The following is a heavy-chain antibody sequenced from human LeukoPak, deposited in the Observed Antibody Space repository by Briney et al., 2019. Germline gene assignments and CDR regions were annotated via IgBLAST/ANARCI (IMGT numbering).Heavy chain of an antibody. D-gene: IGHD1-26*01. Sequence: PSETLSLTCTVSGGSISPYYWGWIRQPPGKGLEWIGYNYFDGSTYYNPSLKSRVTISVDTSKNQLSLGLTSVTAADTAVYYCTRLKWGDWFDPWGQGTLVTVSS. CDR1: GGSISPYY. J-gene: IGHJ5*02. CDR3: TRLKWGDWFDP. CDR2: NYFDGST. V-gene: IGHV4-59*08.